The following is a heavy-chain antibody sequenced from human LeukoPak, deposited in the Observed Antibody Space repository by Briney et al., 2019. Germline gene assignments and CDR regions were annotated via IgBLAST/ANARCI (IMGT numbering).Heavy chain of an antibody. D-gene: IGHD1-26*01. CDR1: GFTFSSFW. CDR2: IKQDGNEK. Sequence: GGSLRLSCAASGFTFSSFWMRWVRQAPGKGLELVANIKQDGNEKYYVDSVQGRFTISRDNAKNSLYLQMNSLRVEDTAVYYCARRIVGPSSGGDYWGQGTPVTVSS. J-gene: IGHJ4*02. V-gene: IGHV3-7*01. CDR3: ARRIVGPSSGGDY.